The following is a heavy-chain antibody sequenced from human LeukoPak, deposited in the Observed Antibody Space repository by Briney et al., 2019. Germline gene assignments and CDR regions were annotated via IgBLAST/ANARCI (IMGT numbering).Heavy chain of an antibody. D-gene: IGHD2-15*01. J-gene: IGHJ4*02. CDR1: GYTFTSYG. V-gene: IGHV1-18*01. CDR2: ISAYNGNT. Sequence: ASVKVSCKASGYTFTSYGISWVRQAPGQGLEWMGWISAYNGNTNYAQKFQGRVTMTRDTSISTAYMELSRLRSDDTAVYYCARPIGYCSGGSCYYQSTFDYWGQGTLVTVSS. CDR3: ARPIGYCSGGSCYYQSTFDY.